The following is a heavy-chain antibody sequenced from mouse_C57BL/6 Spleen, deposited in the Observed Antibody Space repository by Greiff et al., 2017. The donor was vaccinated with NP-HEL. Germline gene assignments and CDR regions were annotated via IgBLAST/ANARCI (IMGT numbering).Heavy chain of an antibody. Sequence: QVQLQQSGAELVKPGASVKISCKASGYAFSSYWMNWVKQRPGKGLEWIGQIYPGDGDTNYNGKFKGKATLTADKSSSTAYMQLSSLTSEDSAVYFCARFTTVVAMDYWGQGTTLTVSS. CDR2: IYPGDGDT. CDR3: ARFTTVVAMDY. V-gene: IGHV1-80*01. D-gene: IGHD1-1*01. CDR1: GYAFSSYW. J-gene: IGHJ2*01.